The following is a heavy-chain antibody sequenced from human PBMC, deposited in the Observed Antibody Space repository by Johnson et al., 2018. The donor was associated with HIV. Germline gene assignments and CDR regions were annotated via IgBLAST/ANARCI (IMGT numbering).Heavy chain of an antibody. Sequence: QVQLVESGGGVVQPGRSLRLSCAASGFTFSSYAMHWVRQAPGKGLAWVAVISYDGSTQYYADSVKGRFTISRDNSKNTVFLQMNSRRVEDTAVYYCARDKYCSGGSCYLDAFDVWGQGTMVTVSS. J-gene: IGHJ3*01. CDR1: GFTFSSYA. CDR3: ARDKYCSGGSCYLDAFDV. V-gene: IGHV3-30*04. CDR2: ISYDGSTQ. D-gene: IGHD2-15*01.